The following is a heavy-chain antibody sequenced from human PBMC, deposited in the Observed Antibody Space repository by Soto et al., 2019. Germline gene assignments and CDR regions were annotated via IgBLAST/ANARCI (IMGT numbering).Heavy chain of an antibody. D-gene: IGHD3-9*01. J-gene: IGHJ5*02. CDR3: ARVDYDILTGYYSSGGIGFDH. CDR1: GYTFTSYD. Sequence: QVQLVQSGAEVKKPGASVKVSCKASGYTFTSYDINWVRQATGQGLEWMGWMNPNSGNTGYAQKFQGRVTMTRNTSISTAYMELSSLRSEDTAVYYCARVDYDILTGYYSSGGIGFDHWGQGTLVTVSS. V-gene: IGHV1-8*01. CDR2: MNPNSGNT.